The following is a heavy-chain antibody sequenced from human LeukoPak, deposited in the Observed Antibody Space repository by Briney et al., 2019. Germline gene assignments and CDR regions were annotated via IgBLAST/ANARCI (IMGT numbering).Heavy chain of an antibody. V-gene: IGHV1-69*05. J-gene: IGHJ4*02. CDR3: ARGGTGTTIFDY. CDR1: GGTFSSYA. D-gene: IGHD1-7*01. Sequence: GASVNVSCKASGGTFSSYAISWVRQAPGQGLEWMGGIIPFFGSANYAQKFQGRVKFTTEESTSTAYMEVSSLRSEDTAVYYCARGGTGTTIFDYWGQGTLVTVSS. CDR2: IIPFFGSA.